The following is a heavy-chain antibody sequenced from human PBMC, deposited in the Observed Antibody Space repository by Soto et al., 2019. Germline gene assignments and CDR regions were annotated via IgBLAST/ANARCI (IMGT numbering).Heavy chain of an antibody. V-gene: IGHV4-30-4*01. CDR1: GGSISSGNYY. Sequence: SETLSLTCTVSGGSISSGNYYWSWIRQPPGKGLEWIGFISYGGSTNYSASLKSRVTISVDTSKNQFSLKLSSVTAADTAVYYCARHKDCSGGSCNAVGYYYGLDVWGQGTTVTVSS. CDR2: ISYGGST. CDR3: ARHKDCSGGSCNAVGYYYGLDV. J-gene: IGHJ6*02. D-gene: IGHD2-15*01.